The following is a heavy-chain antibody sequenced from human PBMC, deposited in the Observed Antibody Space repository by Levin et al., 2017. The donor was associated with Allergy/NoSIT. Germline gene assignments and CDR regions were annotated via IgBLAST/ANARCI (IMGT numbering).Heavy chain of an antibody. CDR1: GFTFSGST. V-gene: IGHV3-73*01. D-gene: IGHD3-16*01. Sequence: GGSLRLSCVASGFTFSGSTMHWVRQASGKGLEWVGRIRTKPNNYATSYGASVKGRFTISRDDSENTAYLQMDGLKTEDTAVYYCTNSRAVDDNVGDWGQGTMVTVSS. CDR3: TNSRAVDDNVGD. J-gene: IGHJ4*02. CDR2: IRTKPNNYAT.